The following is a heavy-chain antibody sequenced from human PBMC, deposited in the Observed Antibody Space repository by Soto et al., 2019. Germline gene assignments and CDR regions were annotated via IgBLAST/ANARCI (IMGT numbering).Heavy chain of an antibody. CDR1: GGSISSSNW. Sequence: QVQLQESGPGLVKPSGTLSLTCAVSGGSISSSNWWSWVRQPPGKGLEWIGEIYHSGSTNYNPSLKSRVTMSVDKSKNQVSLKLSSVTAADAAVYYCARARVATNLVVTAVYYYYYGMDVWGQGTTVTVSS. CDR3: ARARVATNLVVTAVYYYYYGMDV. D-gene: IGHD2-21*02. J-gene: IGHJ6*02. V-gene: IGHV4-4*02. CDR2: IYHSGST.